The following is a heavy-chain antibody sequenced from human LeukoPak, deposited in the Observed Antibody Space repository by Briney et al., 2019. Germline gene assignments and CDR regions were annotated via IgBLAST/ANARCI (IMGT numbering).Heavy chain of an antibody. CDR3: ARDIYSSSWYIRGAAGYFDY. Sequence: PGGSLRLSCVASGITFSTYTMGWVRQAPGKGLEWVSVIIGGDGRTYYADSVKGRFTISRDNSKSTLYLQMNSLRAEDTAVYYCARDIYSSSWYIRGAAGYFDYWGQGTLVTVSS. CDR1: GITFSTYT. V-gene: IGHV3-23*01. J-gene: IGHJ4*02. D-gene: IGHD6-13*01. CDR2: IIGGDGRT.